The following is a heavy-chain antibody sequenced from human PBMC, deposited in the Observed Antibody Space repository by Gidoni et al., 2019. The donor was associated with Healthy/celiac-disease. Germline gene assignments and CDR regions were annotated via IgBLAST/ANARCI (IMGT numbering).Heavy chain of an antibody. CDR1: GGSISSSSYY. D-gene: IGHD3-9*01. CDR2: IYYSGST. J-gene: IGHJ4*02. Sequence: QLQLQESGPGLVKPSETLSLTCTVSGGSISSSSYYWGWLRQPPGKGLEWIGSIYYSGSTYYNPSLKSRVTISVDTSKNQFSLKLSSVTAADTAVYYCARHVFYDILTGYYLHYFDYWGQGTLVTVSS. V-gene: IGHV4-39*01. CDR3: ARHVFYDILTGYYLHYFDY.